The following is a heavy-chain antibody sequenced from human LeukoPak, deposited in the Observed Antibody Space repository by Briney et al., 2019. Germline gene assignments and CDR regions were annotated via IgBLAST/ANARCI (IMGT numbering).Heavy chain of an antibody. D-gene: IGHD3-10*01. CDR3: ARAMVRGVSNPFDS. V-gene: IGHV1-46*01. Sequence: ASVKVSCKASAYTFTNYYIHWVRQAPGQGLEWMGIINPNGGSTSYAQKFQGRVTMTRDTSTTTVYMELSSLRSEDTAVYYCARAMVRGVSNPFDSWGQGTLVTVSS. CDR1: AYTFTNYY. J-gene: IGHJ4*02. CDR2: INPNGGST.